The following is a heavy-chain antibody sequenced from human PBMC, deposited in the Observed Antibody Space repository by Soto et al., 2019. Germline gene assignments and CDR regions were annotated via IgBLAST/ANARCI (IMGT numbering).Heavy chain of an antibody. CDR1: GYTFTSYD. D-gene: IGHD3-9*01. CDR3: ATIRRYSDILTDD. CDR2: MNPNSGNT. J-gene: IGHJ4*02. V-gene: IGHV1-8*01. Sequence: QVQLVQSGAEVKKPGASVNVSCKASGYTFTSYDINWVRQATGQGLEWMGWMNPNSGNTSYAQKFQGRVNITRSTSISTADMELSSLRSGYRVVYYWATIRRYSDILTDDWGQGTLVTGSS.